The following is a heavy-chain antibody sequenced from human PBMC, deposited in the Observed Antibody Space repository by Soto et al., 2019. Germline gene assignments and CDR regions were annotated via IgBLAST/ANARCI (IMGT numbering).Heavy chain of an antibody. D-gene: IGHD3-3*01. Sequence: GGALRLSCAASGFTFSSHEMNWVRRAPGKGLEWVSYIDYSGSRTDYADSVKGRFTISRDNAKNSLYLQMNSLRAEDTAVYYCVRDRTLLVPTSIDYWGHGTLVPVSP. J-gene: IGHJ4*01. CDR3: VRDRTLLVPTSIDY. V-gene: IGHV3-48*03. CDR2: IDYSGSRT. CDR1: GFTFSSHE.